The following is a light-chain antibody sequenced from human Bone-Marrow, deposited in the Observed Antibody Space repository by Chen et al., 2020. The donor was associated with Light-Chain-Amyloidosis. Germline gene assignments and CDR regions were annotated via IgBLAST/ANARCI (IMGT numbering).Light chain of an antibody. J-gene: IGKJ4*01. Sequence: EIVLTQSPGTLSLSPGEGANLSCRASQTISSNYLTWYQQNFGQAPRLLIYGSSSRATGIPDRFTGSGSGTDFTLTINRLEPEDFAMYYCQQYGTSPLTCGGWTKVEIK. CDR2: GSS. CDR1: QTISSNY. V-gene: IGKV3-20*01. CDR3: QQYGTSPLT.